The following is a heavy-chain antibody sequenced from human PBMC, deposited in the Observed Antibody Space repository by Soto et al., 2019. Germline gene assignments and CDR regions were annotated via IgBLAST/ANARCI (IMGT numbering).Heavy chain of an antibody. J-gene: IGHJ3*02. CDR3: AKVGWDYYGSGSYYYGEAFDI. CDR1: GFTFSSYA. CDR2: ISGSGGST. D-gene: IGHD3-10*01. V-gene: IGHV3-23*01. Sequence: GGSLRLSCAASGFTFSSYAMSWVRQAPGKGLEWVSAISGSGGSTYYADSVKGRFTISRDNSKNTLYLQMNSLRAEDTAVYYCAKVGWDYYGSGSYYYGEAFDIWGQGTMVTVSS.